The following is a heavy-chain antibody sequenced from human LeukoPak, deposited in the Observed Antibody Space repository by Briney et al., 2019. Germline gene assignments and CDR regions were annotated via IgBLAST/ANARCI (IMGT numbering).Heavy chain of an antibody. CDR1: GFTFSNYA. CDR3: AKGPDCSSASCYSLLGGYYFDY. V-gene: IGHV3-23*01. D-gene: IGHD2-2*01. Sequence: GGSLRLSCAAAGFTFSNYAMTWVRQAPGRGLEWVSSISGSGGSTYYADSVKGRFTISRDNSKNTLYLQMYSLRAEDTAVYYCAKGPDCSSASCYSLLGGYYFDYWGQGTLVTVSS. J-gene: IGHJ4*02. CDR2: ISGSGGST.